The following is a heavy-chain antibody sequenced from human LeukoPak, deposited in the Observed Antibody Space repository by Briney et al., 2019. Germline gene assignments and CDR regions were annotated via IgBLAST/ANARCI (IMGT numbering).Heavy chain of an antibody. CDR1: GFTFRNYW. V-gene: IGHV3-7*05. Sequence: PGGSLRLSCAASGFTFRNYWMIRVRQAPGKGLEWLGNIKGDGSEKRYADSVRGRFTISRDNAQTSLYLQMNSLRAEDTAVYYCARASDPWLQLTWGQGTLVTVSS. CDR2: IKGDGSEK. J-gene: IGHJ5*02. D-gene: IGHD5-24*01. CDR3: ARASDPWLQLT.